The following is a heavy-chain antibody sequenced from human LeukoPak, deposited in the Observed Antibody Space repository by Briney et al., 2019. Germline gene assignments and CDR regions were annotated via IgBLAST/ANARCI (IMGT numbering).Heavy chain of an antibody. J-gene: IGHJ5*02. Sequence: SETLSLTCTVSGGSISSGGYYWSWIRQPPGKGLEWIGEINHSGSTNYNPSLKSRVTISVDTSKNQFSLKLSSVTAADTAVYYCARGRPVFYNWFDPWGQGTLVTVSS. D-gene: IGHD2-21*01. V-gene: IGHV4-39*07. CDR3: ARGRPVFYNWFDP. CDR2: INHSGST. CDR1: GGSISSGGYY.